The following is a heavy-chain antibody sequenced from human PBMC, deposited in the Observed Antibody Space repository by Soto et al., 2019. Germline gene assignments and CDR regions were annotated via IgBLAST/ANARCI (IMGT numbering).Heavy chain of an antibody. CDR2: VYYNENT. V-gene: IGHV4-39*01. CDR1: GGSISSFTYY. D-gene: IGHD3-10*01. CDR3: ERRERYYGSPGWLDP. Sequence: SETLSLTCSVSGGSISSFTYYWGWIRQPPGKGLEWIGTVYYNENTYYNPSLKSRVTITVDTAKNQFSLNLRSVTAADTAMYFCERRERYYGSPGWLDPWGPGPLVTVSS. J-gene: IGHJ5*02.